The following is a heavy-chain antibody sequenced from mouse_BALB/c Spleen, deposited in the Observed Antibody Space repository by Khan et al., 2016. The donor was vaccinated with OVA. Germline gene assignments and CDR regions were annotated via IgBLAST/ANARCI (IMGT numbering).Heavy chain of an antibody. CDR3: ARGNYYGSSSWFGY. J-gene: IGHJ3*01. D-gene: IGHD1-1*01. CDR2: ILPGSGST. CDR1: GYTFSSYW. Sequence: VQLQQSGAELMKPGASVKMSCKATGYTFSSYWIGWVKQRPGHGLEWIAEILPGSGSTNYNEKFKGKATFTADTSSSTAYMQLSSLTSEDSAVDYCARGNYYGSSSWFGYWGQGTLVTVSA. V-gene: IGHV1-9*01.